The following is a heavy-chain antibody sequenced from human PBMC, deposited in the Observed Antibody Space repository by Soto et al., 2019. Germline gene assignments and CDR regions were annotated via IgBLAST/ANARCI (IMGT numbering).Heavy chain of an antibody. J-gene: IGHJ5*02. Sequence: GESLKISCKGSGYSFTSYWISWVRQMPGKGLEWMGRIDPSDSYTYYNPSLKSRVTISVDTSKNQFSLKLSSVSAADTALYYCARCSLVVVPAPGFDPWGRGTLVTVSS. V-gene: IGHV5-10-1*01. D-gene: IGHD2-2*01. CDR3: ARCSLVVVPAPGFDP. CDR2: IDPSDSYT. CDR1: GYSFTSYW.